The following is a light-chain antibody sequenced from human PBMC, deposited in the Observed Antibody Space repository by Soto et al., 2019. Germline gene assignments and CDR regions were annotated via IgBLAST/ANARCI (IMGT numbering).Light chain of an antibody. CDR2: GNS. CDR1: SSKIGASND. J-gene: IGLJ1*01. V-gene: IGLV1-40*01. CDR3: QSFDSSLSGCV. Sequence: QSVLTQPPSFSGAPGQRATISCTGSSSKIGASNDLNWNQQLPVSVPNLLIFGNSNRPSGVPDRFSGSKSGTSASLAITGLQAEDEADYYCQSFDSSLSGCVFGAGTKVTVL.